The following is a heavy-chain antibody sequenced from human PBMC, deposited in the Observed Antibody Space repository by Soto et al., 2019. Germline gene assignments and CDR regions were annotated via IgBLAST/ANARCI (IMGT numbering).Heavy chain of an antibody. CDR2: ITGTGGNT. D-gene: IGHD3-10*01. J-gene: IGHJ6*02. Sequence: PGGSLRLCCAASGFPLSTYGMTWVRQAPGKGLEWVSAITGTGGNTYYVDSVKGRFTSSRDNSKNMLYLQMNSLRVEGTAVYYCARIRGYWYGLDVWGQGTTVTVSS. CDR3: ARIRGYWYGLDV. V-gene: IGHV3-23*01. CDR1: GFPLSTYG.